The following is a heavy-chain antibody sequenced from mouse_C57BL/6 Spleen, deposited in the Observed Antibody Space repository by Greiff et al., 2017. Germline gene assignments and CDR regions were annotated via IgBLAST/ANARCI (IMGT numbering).Heavy chain of an antibody. J-gene: IGHJ4*01. CDR2: IFPGSGST. CDR3: ARTTIVTTPYYYAMDY. D-gene: IGHD2-5*01. Sequence: VQLQQSGPELVKPGASVKISCKASGYTFTDYYINWVKQRPGQGLEWIGWIFPGSGSTYYNEKFKGKATLTVDKSSSTAYMLLSSLTSEDSAVYFCARTTIVTTPYYYAMDYWGQGTSVTVSS. CDR1: GYTFTDYY. V-gene: IGHV1-75*01.